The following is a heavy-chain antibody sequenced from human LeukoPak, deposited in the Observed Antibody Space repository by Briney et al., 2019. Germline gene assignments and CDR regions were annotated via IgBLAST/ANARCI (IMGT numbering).Heavy chain of an antibody. Sequence: GALRLSCAASGFTFSSCAMNWVRQAPGKGLEWVSTVSGSGGSTYYAGSVKGRFTISRDNSKSTLYLQMNSLRAEDTAVYYCAKSGYSNFFDYWGQGTLVTVSS. CDR1: GFTFSSCA. J-gene: IGHJ4*02. CDR2: VSGSGGST. CDR3: AKSGYSNFFDY. V-gene: IGHV3-23*01. D-gene: IGHD4-11*01.